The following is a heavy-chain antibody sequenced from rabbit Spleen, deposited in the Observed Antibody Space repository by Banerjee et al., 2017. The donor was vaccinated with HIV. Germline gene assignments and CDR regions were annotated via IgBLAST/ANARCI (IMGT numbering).Heavy chain of an antibody. CDR1: GFSFSSDT. CDR3: ARNFDL. V-gene: IGHV1S45*01. Sequence: EQLEESGGGLVKPEGSLTLTCTASGFSFSSDTMCWVRQAPGKGPEWIACIDDGDGSTYYASWAKGRFTISKTSSTTVTLQMTSLTAADTATYFCARNFDLWGQGTLDTVS. J-gene: IGHJ4*01. CDR2: IDDGDGST.